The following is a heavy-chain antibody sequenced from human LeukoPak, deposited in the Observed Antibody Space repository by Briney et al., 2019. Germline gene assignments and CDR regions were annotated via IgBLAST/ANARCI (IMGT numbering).Heavy chain of an antibody. CDR2: IKEDGSET. J-gene: IGHJ4*02. Sequence: QPGGSLRLSCAASGFTFNTYWMSWVRQAPGKGLEWAANIKEDGSETDYVDSVKGRFTISRDNAKNLLYLQMNSLRAEDTAVYYCARERHRGSSSCLDYWGQGTLVTVSS. CDR1: GFTFNTYW. V-gene: IGHV3-7*01. CDR3: ARERHRGSSSCLDY. D-gene: IGHD6-13*01.